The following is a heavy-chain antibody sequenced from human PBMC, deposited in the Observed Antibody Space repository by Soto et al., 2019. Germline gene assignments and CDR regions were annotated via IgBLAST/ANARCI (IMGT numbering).Heavy chain of an antibody. CDR1: GYTFTGYY. D-gene: IGHD3-22*01. J-gene: IGHJ4*02. V-gene: IGHV1-2*04. CDR2: INPNSGGT. CDR3: ARAGMYYYDSSGYSLFDY. Sequence: ASVKVSCKASGYTFTGYYMHWVRQAPGQGLEWMGWINPNSGGTNYAQKFQGWVTMTRDTSISTAYMELSRLRSDDTAVYYCARAGMYYYDSSGYSLFDYWGQGTLVTVSS.